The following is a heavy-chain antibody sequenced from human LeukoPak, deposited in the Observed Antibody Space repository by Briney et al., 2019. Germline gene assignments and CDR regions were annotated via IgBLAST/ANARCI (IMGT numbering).Heavy chain of an antibody. V-gene: IGHV3-48*02. CDR3: ARDGVGYYDSSGYPNWFDP. CDR1: GFTFSSYS. Sequence: GGSLRLSCAASGFTFSSYSMNWVRQAPGKGLEWVSYISSSSSTIYYADSVKGRFTISRDNAKNSLYLQMNSLRDEDTAVYYCARDGVGYYDSSGYPNWFDPWGRGTLVTVSS. CDR2: ISSSSSTI. D-gene: IGHD3-22*01. J-gene: IGHJ5*02.